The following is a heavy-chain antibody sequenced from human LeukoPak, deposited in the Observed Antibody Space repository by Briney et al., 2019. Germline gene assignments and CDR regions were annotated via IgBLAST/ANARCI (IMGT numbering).Heavy chain of an antibody. CDR2: SNPSGGST. D-gene: IGHD2-2*01. CDR1: GYTFTSYY. V-gene: IGHV1-46*03. CDR3: AREGGYCSSTSCYGWFDP. Sequence: ASVKVSCKASGYTFTSYYMHWVRQAPGQGREWMGISNPSGGSTSYAQKFQGRVTMTRDTSTSTVYMELSSLRSEDTAVYYCAREGGYCSSTSCYGWFDPWGQGTLVTVSS. J-gene: IGHJ5*02.